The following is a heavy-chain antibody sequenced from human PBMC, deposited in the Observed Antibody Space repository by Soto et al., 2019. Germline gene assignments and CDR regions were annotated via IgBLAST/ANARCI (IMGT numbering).Heavy chain of an antibody. CDR1: GFTFSSYA. CDR3: AKDYGGIPFDY. V-gene: IGHV3-23*01. D-gene: IGHD4-17*01. J-gene: IGHJ4*02. CDR2: ISGTSAYT. Sequence: GGSLRLSCAASGFTFSSYAMSWVRQAPGKGPEWVSGISGTSAYTHYPDSVKGRFTISRDNSKNTLYLQMNSLRAEDTAVYYCAKDYGGIPFDYWGQGTLVTVSS.